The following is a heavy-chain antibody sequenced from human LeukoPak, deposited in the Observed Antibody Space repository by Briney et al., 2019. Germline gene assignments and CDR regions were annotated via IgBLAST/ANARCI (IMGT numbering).Heavy chain of an antibody. Sequence: GGSLRLSCAVSGFTFSAYSVNWVRQAPGKGLEWLSSISSSSRYINYADSVKGRLTISRDNAKNSVFLKMNSLRAEETAVYYCAKVLIADSYYDSTGAHDGFDMWGQGTMVTVSS. CDR2: ISSSSRYI. CDR3: AKVLIADSYYDSTGAHDGFDM. D-gene: IGHD3-22*01. J-gene: IGHJ3*02. CDR1: GFTFSAYS. V-gene: IGHV3-21*06.